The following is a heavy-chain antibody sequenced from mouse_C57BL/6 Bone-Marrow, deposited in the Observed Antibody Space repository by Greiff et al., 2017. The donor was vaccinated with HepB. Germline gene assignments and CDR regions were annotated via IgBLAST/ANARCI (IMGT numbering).Heavy chain of an antibody. V-gene: IGHV1-81*01. Sequence: VQRVESGAELARPGASVKLSCKASGYTFTSYGISWVKQRTGQGLEWIGEIYPRSGNTYYNEKFKGKATLTADKSSSTAYMELRSLTSEDSAVYFCARRGYGSIAYWGQGTLVTVSA. CDR3: ARRGYGSIAY. CDR1: GYTFTSYG. J-gene: IGHJ3*01. CDR2: IYPRSGNT. D-gene: IGHD1-1*01.